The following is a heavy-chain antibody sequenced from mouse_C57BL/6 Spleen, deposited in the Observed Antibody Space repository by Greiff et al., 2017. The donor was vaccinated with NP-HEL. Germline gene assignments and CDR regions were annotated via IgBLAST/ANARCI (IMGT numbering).Heavy chain of an antibody. D-gene: IGHD2-1*01. V-gene: IGHV1-55*01. CDR2: IYPGSGST. J-gene: IGHJ1*03. CDR3: ARRVYYGNFNWYFEV. Sequence: VQLQQSGAELVKPGASVKMSCKASGYTFTSYWITWVKQRPGQGLEWIGDIYPGSGSTNYNEKFKSKATLTVDTSSSTAYMQLSSLTSEDSAVYYCARRVYYGNFNWYFEVWGTGTTVTVSS. CDR1: GYTFTSYW.